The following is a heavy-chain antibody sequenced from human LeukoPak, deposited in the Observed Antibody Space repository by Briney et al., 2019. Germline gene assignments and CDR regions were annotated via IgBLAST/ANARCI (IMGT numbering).Heavy chain of an antibody. CDR2: INSDGRT. Sequence: GGSLRLACAASGFTLSSYWMHWVRQAPGKGLVWVSRINSDGRTNYADSVKGRFTISTDNAKNTVSLQMNSLRAEDTGVYYCARAPSEIGGYYPEYFRQWGQGTLVIVSS. D-gene: IGHD3-22*01. V-gene: IGHV3-74*01. CDR1: GFTLSSYW. CDR3: ARAPSEIGGYYPEYFRQ. J-gene: IGHJ1*01.